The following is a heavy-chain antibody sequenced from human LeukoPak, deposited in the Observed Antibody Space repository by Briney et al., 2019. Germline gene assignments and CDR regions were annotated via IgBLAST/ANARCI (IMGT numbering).Heavy chain of an antibody. CDR3: AKGHPHYYGSGSYYGY. D-gene: IGHD3-10*01. CDR2: ISGSGGST. V-gene: IGHV3-23*01. Sequence: GGSLRLSCAASGLTFSSYAMSWVRQAPGKGLEWVSAISGSGGSTYYADSVKGRFTISRDNSKNTLYLQMNSLRAEDTAVYYCAKGHPHYYGSGSYYGYWGQGTLVTVSS. J-gene: IGHJ4*02. CDR1: GLTFSSYA.